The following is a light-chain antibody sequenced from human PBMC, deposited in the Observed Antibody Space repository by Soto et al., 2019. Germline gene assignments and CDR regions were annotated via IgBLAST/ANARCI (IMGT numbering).Light chain of an antibody. CDR3: QHYNNWSIT. CDR1: QSVYNN. V-gene: IGKV3-15*01. CDR2: SAS. Sequence: EIVMTQSPATLSVFPGERATLSCRASQSVYNNLAWYQQKPGQPPRLLIYSASTRATGIPARFSGSGSGTEFTLTISSLQSEDFAVYYCQHYNNWSITFGQGTRLEIK. J-gene: IGKJ5*01.